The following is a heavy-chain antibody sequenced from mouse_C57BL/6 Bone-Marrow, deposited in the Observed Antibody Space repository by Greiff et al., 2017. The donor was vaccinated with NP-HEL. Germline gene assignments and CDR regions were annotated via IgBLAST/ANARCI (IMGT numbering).Heavy chain of an antibody. CDR3: ARPYGKRTAWFAY. D-gene: IGHD2-1*01. CDR2: IYPGSGST. V-gene: IGHV1-55*01. J-gene: IGHJ3*01. CDR1: GYTFTSYW. Sequence: VQLQQSGAELVKPGASVKMSCKASGYTFTSYWITWVKQRPGQGLEWIGDIYPGSGSTNYNEKFKSKATLTVDTSSSTAYMQLSSLTSEDSAVYYCARPYGKRTAWFAYWGQGTLVTVSA.